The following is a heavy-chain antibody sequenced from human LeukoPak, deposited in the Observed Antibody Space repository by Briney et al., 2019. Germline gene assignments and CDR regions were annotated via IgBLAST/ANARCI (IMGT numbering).Heavy chain of an antibody. CDR3: AKGTVGTYYFYYMDV. J-gene: IGHJ6*03. V-gene: IGHV3-23*01. CDR2: IDGSGSEA. CDR1: GFTFSKYA. D-gene: IGHD6-13*01. Sequence: GGSLRLSCAASGFTFSKYAMTWVRQAPGKGLECVSAIDGSGSEAYRADSVKGRLTISRDDSKNTLYLHMNSLRAEDTAIYYCAKGTVGTYYFYYMDVWGKGTTVTVSS.